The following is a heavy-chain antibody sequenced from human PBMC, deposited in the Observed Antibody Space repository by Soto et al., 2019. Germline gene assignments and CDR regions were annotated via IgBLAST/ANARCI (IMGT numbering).Heavy chain of an antibody. CDR2: IYYGGST. CDR1: GDSVSSSNYY. V-gene: IGHV4-39*01. CDR3: ARHIGCWSGGGCYSDY. D-gene: IGHD2-15*01. J-gene: IGHJ4*02. Sequence: QLQLQESGPGLEKPSETLSLTCTVSGDSVSSSNYYWGWIRQPPGKGLEWIASIYYGGSTYYNPSLKSRLTKSVDTSRSQFSLMLGSVTATDTAVYYVARHIGCWSGGGCYSDYWGQGTLVTVSS.